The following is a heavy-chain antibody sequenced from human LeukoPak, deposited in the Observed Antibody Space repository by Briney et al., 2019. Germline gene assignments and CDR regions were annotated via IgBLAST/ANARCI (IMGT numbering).Heavy chain of an antibody. D-gene: IGHD6-6*01. V-gene: IGHV3-9*01. CDR1: GFTFDDHA. Sequence: PGGSLRLSCAASGFTFDDHAMHWVRQAPGKGLEWVSSISWNSGGIAYADSVKGRFTISRDNAKNSLYLQMNSLRAEDTALYYCSRVSAYTTSSGEFDYWGQGTLVTVSS. CDR2: ISWNSGGI. CDR3: SRVSAYTTSSGEFDY. J-gene: IGHJ4*02.